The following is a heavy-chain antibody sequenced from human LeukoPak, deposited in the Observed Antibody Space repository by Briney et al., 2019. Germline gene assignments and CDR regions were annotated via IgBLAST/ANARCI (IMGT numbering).Heavy chain of an antibody. Sequence: ASVKVSCKASGYTFTSYGISWVRQAPGQGLEWMGWISAYNGNTNYAQKLQGRVTMTTDTSTSTAYMELRSLRSDDTAVYYCARTQGNPPIYYYYMDVWGKGTTVTVSS. CDR2: ISAYNGNT. J-gene: IGHJ6*03. CDR3: ARTQGNPPIYYYYMDV. CDR1: GYTFTSYG. V-gene: IGHV1-18*01.